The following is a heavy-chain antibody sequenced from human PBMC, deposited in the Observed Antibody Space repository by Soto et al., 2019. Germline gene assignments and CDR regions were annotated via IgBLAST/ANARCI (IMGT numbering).Heavy chain of an antibody. J-gene: IGHJ6*04. CDR1: GFTFSDYY. CDR3: ASWSYGPPHYDILTGTHYYYVLDV. D-gene: IGHD3-9*01. CDR2: ISSSSSYT. Sequence: PGGSLRLSCAASGFTFSDYYMSWIRQAPGKGLEWVSYISSSSSYTNYADSVKGRFTISRDNAKNSLYLQMNSLRAEDTAVYYCASWSYGPPHYDILTGTHYYYVLDVWGKGTTVTVSS. V-gene: IGHV3-11*03.